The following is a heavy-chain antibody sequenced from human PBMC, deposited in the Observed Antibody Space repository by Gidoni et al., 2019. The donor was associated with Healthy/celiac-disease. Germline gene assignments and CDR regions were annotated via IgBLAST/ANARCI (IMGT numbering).Heavy chain of an antibody. J-gene: IGHJ4*02. CDR1: GFTFSSYA. CDR3: AKVPYYYDSSGYESLFDY. D-gene: IGHD3-22*01. V-gene: IGHV3-23*01. Sequence: EVQLLESGGGLVQPGGSLRLSCAASGFTFSSYAMSWVRQAPGKGLEWVSAISGSGGSTYYADSVKGRFTISRDNSKNTLYLQMNSLRAEDTAVYYCAKVPYYYDSSGYESLFDYWGQGTLVTVSS. CDR2: ISGSGGST.